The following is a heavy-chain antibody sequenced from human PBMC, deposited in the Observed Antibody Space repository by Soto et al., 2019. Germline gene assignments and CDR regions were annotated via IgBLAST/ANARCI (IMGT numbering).Heavy chain of an antibody. CDR2: IYYSGST. CDR1: GGSISSSSYY. D-gene: IGHD2-15*01. J-gene: IGHJ4*02. Sequence: SVTLSLTCTVSGGSISSSSYYRSWIRQPPGKGLEWIGSIYYSGSTYYNPSLKSRVTISVDTSKNQFSLKLSSVTAADTAVYYCARHAGYCSGGSCYGGLLFYWGQGTLVTVSS. CDR3: ARHAGYCSGGSCYGGLLFY. V-gene: IGHV4-39*01.